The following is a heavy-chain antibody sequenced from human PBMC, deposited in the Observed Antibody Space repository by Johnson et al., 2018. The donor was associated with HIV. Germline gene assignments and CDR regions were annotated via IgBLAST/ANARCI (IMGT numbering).Heavy chain of an antibody. CDR3: AAAGIDAFDI. Sequence: VQLVESGGGLVQPGRSLRLSCAASGFTFNNYVMTWVRQAPGKGLEWVSGISGSDFGPYYADSVRGRFTISRDNSKNTLYLQMNSLRTEDTALYYCAAAGIDAFDIWGQGTMVTVSS. J-gene: IGHJ3*02. D-gene: IGHD6-13*01. CDR1: GFTFNNYV. CDR2: ISGSDFGP. V-gene: IGHV3-23*04.